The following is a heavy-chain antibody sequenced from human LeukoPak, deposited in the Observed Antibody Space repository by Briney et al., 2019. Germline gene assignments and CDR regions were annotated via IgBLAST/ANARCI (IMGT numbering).Heavy chain of an antibody. CDR1: GFTFDDYT. Sequence: GGSLRLSCAASGFTFDDYTMHWVRQAPGKGLEWVSLISWDGGSTYYADSVKGRFTISRDNSRNSLYLQMNSLRTEDTALYYCAKDTADTADGLFFDYWGQGTLVTVSS. CDR3: AKDTADTADGLFFDY. J-gene: IGHJ4*02. CDR2: ISWDGGST. V-gene: IGHV3-43*01. D-gene: IGHD5-18*01.